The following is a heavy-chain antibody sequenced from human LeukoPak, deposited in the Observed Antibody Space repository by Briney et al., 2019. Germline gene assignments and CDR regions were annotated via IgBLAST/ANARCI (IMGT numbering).Heavy chain of an antibody. CDR2: ISWNSGSI. Sequence: GGSLRLSCAASGFTFDDYAMHWVRQAPGKGLEWVSGISWNSGSIGYADSVKGRFTISRDNSKNTLYLQMNSLRAEDTAVYYCAKAHRGFLYCSGGSCYSDYWGQGTLVTVSS. CDR3: AKAHRGFLYCSGGSCYSDY. J-gene: IGHJ4*02. D-gene: IGHD2-15*01. CDR1: GFTFDDYA. V-gene: IGHV3-9*01.